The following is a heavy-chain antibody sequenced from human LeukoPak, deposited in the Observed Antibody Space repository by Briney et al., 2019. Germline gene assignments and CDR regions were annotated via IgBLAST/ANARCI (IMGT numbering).Heavy chain of an antibody. CDR2: IIPIFGTA. CDR3: ARCGSYQGEYYFDY. CDR1: GGTFSSYA. D-gene: IGHD1-26*01. V-gene: IGHV1-69*05. Sequence: VASVKVSCKASGGTFSSYAISWVRQAPGQGLERMGGIIPIFGTANYAQKFQGRVTITTDESTSTAYMELSSLRSEDTAVYYCARCGSYQGEYYFDYWGQGTLVTVSS. J-gene: IGHJ4*02.